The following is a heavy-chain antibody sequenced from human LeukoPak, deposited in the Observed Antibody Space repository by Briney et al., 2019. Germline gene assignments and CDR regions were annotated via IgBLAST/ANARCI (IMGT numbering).Heavy chain of an antibody. J-gene: IGHJ4*02. V-gene: IGHV4-59*01. D-gene: IGHD5-18*01. CDR1: GGSMSSYY. CDR2: IYYSGRT. CDR3: ARHHSNFDY. Sequence: SELLSLTCTVSGGSMSSYYWSWIRQPPGKGLEWIGFIYYSGRTNYDPSLKSRVTISVDTSKNQFSLKLSSVSAADTAVYYCARHHSNFDYWGQGTRGRVSS.